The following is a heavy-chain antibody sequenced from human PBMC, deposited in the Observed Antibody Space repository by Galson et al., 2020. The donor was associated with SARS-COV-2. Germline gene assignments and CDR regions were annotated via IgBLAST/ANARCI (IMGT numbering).Heavy chain of an antibody. CDR1: GFTFSSYG. CDR3: ARDRSSWYWDY. D-gene: IGHD6-13*01. V-gene: IGHV3-30*03. Sequence: GESLKISCAASGFTFSSYGMHWVRQAPGKGLEWVAVISYDGSNKYYADSVKGRFTISRDNSKNTLYLQMNSLRAEDTAVYYCARDRSSWYWDYWGQGTLVTVSS. J-gene: IGHJ4*02. CDR2: ISYDGSNK.